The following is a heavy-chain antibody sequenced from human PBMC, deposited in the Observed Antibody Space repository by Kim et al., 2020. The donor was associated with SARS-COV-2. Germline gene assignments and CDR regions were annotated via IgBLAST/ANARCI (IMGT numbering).Heavy chain of an antibody. J-gene: IGHJ6*02. D-gene: IGHD3-10*01. Sequence: ASVKVSCKASGYTFTSYGISWVRQAPGQGLEWMGWISAYNGNTNYAQKLQGRVTMTTDTSTSTAYMELRSLRSDDTAVYYCARLAGHGHGSNKVIWFGEPPEGMDVWGQGTTVTVSS. CDR3: ARLAGHGHGSNKVIWFGEPPEGMDV. CDR1: GYTFTSYG. CDR2: ISAYNGNT. V-gene: IGHV1-18*01.